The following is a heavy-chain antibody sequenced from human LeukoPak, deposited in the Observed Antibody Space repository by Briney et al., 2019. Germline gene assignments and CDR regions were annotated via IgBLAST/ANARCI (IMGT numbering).Heavy chain of an antibody. CDR3: AKELTYYYDSSGYYDFDY. Sequence: GRSLRLSCAASGFTFSSYGMHWVRQAPGKGLEWVAVISYDGSNKYYADSVKGRFTISRDNSKNTLYLQMNSLRAEDTAVYYCAKELTYYYDSSGYYDFDYWGQGTLVTVSS. J-gene: IGHJ4*02. CDR1: GFTFSSYG. V-gene: IGHV3-30*18. D-gene: IGHD3-22*01. CDR2: ISYDGSNK.